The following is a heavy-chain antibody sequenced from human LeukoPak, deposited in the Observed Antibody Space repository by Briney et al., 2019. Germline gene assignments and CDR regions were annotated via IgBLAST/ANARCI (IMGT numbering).Heavy chain of an antibody. V-gene: IGHV3-30*04. Sequence: GGSLRLSCAASGFTFSSYAMHWVRQAPGKGLEWVAVISYDGSNKYYADSVKGRFTISRDNSKNTLYLQMNSLRAEDTAVYYCAKFSKRGYTTSLYDYWGQGTLVTVSS. D-gene: IGHD5-18*01. CDR1: GFTFSSYA. CDR2: ISYDGSNK. J-gene: IGHJ4*02. CDR3: AKFSKRGYTTSLYDY.